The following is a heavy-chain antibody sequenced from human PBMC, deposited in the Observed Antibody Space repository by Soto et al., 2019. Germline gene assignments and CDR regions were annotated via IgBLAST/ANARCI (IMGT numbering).Heavy chain of an antibody. J-gene: IGHJ5*02. D-gene: IGHD3-10*01. CDR3: AASSAGVYGIIIEGTKWFAP. Sequence: ASVKVSCKAPGDTFTSYYMHWVRQSPGHGLEWMGVINLNGGSTRFAQKFQGRVTMTRDTSTSTVYMELRGLTAEATAVYYCAASSAGVYGIIIEGTKWFAPRGQGTLVTVCS. CDR1: GDTFTSYY. V-gene: IGHV1-46*01. CDR2: INLNGGST.